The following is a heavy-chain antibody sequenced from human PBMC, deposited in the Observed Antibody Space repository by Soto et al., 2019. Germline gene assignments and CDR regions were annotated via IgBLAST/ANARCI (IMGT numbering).Heavy chain of an antibody. D-gene: IGHD3-3*01. V-gene: IGHV1-8*01. CDR1: GYTFTSYD. CDR2: MNPNSGNT. Sequence: ASVKVSCKASGYTFTSYDINWVRQATGQGLEWMGWMNPNSGNTGYAQKFQGRVTMTRNTSLSTAYMELSSLRSEYTAVYYCVRGSEFWSGYYAGWYDPWGQGTLVTVSS. J-gene: IGHJ5*02. CDR3: VRGSEFWSGYYAGWYDP.